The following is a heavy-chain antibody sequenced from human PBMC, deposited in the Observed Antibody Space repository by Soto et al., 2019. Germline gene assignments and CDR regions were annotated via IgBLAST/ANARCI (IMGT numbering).Heavy chain of an antibody. V-gene: IGHV3-23*01. Sequence: EVQLLESGGGLVQPGGSPKLSCTASGFTFSSYTMTWVRQAPGKGLQWVSAITASGHDTYYADSVKGRFTISRDDSKSTLFLQMNSLGAEDTAVYYCAKDQRRSHVMPPQNDYWGQGTLVTVSP. J-gene: IGHJ4*02. CDR2: ITASGHDT. CDR3: AKDQRRSHVMPPQNDY. D-gene: IGHD2-2*01. CDR1: GFTFSSYT.